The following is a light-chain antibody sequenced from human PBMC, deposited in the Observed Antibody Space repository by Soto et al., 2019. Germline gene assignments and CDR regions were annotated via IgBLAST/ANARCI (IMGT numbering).Light chain of an antibody. J-gene: IGLJ7*01. CDR1: SSDVGSHNL. V-gene: IGLV2-23*02. Sequence: QSALTQPASVSGSPGQSITISCTGTSSDVGSHNLVSWYQQHPGQAPKLMIYEVSKRPLGVSARFSASKSGNTASLTISGLQAEDEADYYSCSYGGSRAVFGGGTQRTVL. CDR2: EVS. CDR3: CSYGGSRAV.